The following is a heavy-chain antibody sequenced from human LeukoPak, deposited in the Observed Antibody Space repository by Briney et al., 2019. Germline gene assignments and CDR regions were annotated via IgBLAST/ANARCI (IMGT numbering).Heavy chain of an antibody. CDR3: ASAHYGDYKGFANLNF. J-gene: IGHJ4*02. CDR2: IKQDGSEK. CDR1: GFTFSSYW. V-gene: IGHV3-7*01. D-gene: IGHD4-17*01. Sequence: PGGSLRLSCAASGFTFSSYWMSWVRQAPGEGLEWVANIKQDGSEKYYVDSVKGRFTISRDNAKNSLFLQMNSLRAEDTAVYYCASAHYGDYKGFANLNFWGQGTLVTVSS.